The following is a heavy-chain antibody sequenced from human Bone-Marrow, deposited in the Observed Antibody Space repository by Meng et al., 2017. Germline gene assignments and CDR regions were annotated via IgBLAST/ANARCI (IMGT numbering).Heavy chain of an antibody. CDR2: ISSSSSYI. CDR3: ARDGPHYDYVWGSYAISYYFDY. V-gene: IGHV3-21*01. Sequence: GESLKISCAASGFTFSSYSMNWVRQAPGKGLEWVSSISSSSSYIYYADSVKGRFTISRDNSKNTLYLQMNSLRAEDTAVYYCARDGPHYDYVWGSYAISYYFDYWGQGTLVTVSS. D-gene: IGHD3-16*01. J-gene: IGHJ4*02. CDR1: GFTFSSYS.